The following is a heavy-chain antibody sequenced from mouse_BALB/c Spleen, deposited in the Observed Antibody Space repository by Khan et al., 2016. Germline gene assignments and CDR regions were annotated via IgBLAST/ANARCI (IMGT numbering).Heavy chain of an antibody. V-gene: IGHV10-1*02. D-gene: IGHD1-1*01. Sequence: EVQLVESGGGLVQPKGSLKLSCAASGFTFNTYAMDWVRQAPGKGLEWVARIRTKSNNLSTYYADSVKDRFTISRDDSQSMLYLQMNNLKTEDTAMYYCVRRNLRWYFDVWGAGTTVTVSS. CDR2: IRTKSNNLST. J-gene: IGHJ1*01. CDR3: VRRNLRWYFDV. CDR1: GFTFNTYA.